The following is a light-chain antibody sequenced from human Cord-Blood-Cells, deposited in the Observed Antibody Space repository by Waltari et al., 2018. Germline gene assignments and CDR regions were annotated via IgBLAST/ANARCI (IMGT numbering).Light chain of an antibody. CDR1: HSVSSSY. J-gene: IGKJ1*01. CDR3: QQYGSSPRT. V-gene: IGKV3-20*01. Sequence: EIVLTQAPGALSLSQGERATLSCSASHSVSSSYLAWYQQKPGQAPRLLIYGASSKATGIPDWFSGSGSGTDFTLTIIRLEPEDFAVYYCQQYGSSPRTFGQGTKVEIK. CDR2: GAS.